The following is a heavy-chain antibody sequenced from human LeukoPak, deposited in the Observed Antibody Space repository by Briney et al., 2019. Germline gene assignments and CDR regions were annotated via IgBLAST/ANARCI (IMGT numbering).Heavy chain of an antibody. Sequence: GESLRLSCAASGFAVISNYMSWVRQAPGKGLEWVSGIYTGDSTYYEDSVKGRFTISRDNSKNTVYLQMNSLRAEDTAVFYCARVQYPFGEYDSSGRGWFDPWGQGTLVTVSS. D-gene: IGHD3-22*01. CDR2: IYTGDST. J-gene: IGHJ5*02. CDR1: GFAVISNY. V-gene: IGHV3-53*01. CDR3: ARVQYPFGEYDSSGRGWFDP.